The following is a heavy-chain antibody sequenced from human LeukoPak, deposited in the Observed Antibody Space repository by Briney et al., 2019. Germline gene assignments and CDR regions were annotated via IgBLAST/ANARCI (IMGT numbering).Heavy chain of an antibody. CDR2: VSFDGNTT. Sequence: GGSLRLSCAASGXTFRNYAMYWVRQAPGRGLEWAAVVSFDGNTTFYSDSVKGRFAISRDNSKNTLYLEMNSLRPEDTAVYYCARFRAATTRFDYWGQGTLVTVSS. J-gene: IGHJ4*02. D-gene: IGHD1/OR15-1a*01. V-gene: IGHV3-30*09. CDR3: ARFRAATTRFDY. CDR1: GXTFRNYA.